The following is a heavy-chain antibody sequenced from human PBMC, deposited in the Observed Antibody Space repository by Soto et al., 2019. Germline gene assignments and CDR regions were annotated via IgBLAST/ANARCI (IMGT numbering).Heavy chain of an antibody. Sequence: LRLSCAASGFSFDRYAMGWVRQTPGAGLDWVSVINYAGGNIHYADFVEGRFTISRDNSKNTLYLQMNNLRVEDTAVYYCARAWEHLYFDYWGQGTLVTVSS. CDR1: GFSFDRYA. CDR3: ARAWEHLYFDY. D-gene: IGHD1-26*01. J-gene: IGHJ4*02. CDR2: INYAGGNI. V-gene: IGHV3-23*01.